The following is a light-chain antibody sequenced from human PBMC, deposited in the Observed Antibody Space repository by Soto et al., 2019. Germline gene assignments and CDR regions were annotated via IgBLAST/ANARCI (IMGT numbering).Light chain of an antibody. Sequence: DIVMTQSPLSLPVTPGEPASISCRSSQSLLQSKGYKYLDWYLQKPGQSPQLLIYLGSNRASGVPDRVSGSGSGTDFTLKISRVEAEDVGVYYCMQVLQTPLTFGGGTKVEIK. CDR3: MQVLQTPLT. CDR1: QSLLQSKGYKY. CDR2: LGS. J-gene: IGKJ4*01. V-gene: IGKV2-28*01.